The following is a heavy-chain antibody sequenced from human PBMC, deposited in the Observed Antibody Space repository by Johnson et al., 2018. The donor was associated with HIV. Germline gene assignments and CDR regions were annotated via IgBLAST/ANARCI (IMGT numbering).Heavy chain of an antibody. V-gene: IGHV3-7*01. CDR3: ATGYYNFWGAYSHDAFDL. CDR2: IKQDGSDK. J-gene: IGHJ3*01. Sequence: VQLVESGGGLVKPGGSLRLSCAASGFTFDDYAMHWVRQAPGKGLEWVANIKQDGSDKYYVDSVKVRFTISRDNAKNSLYLQMNSLRAEDTAVYYGATGYYNFWGAYSHDAFDLWGQGTMVAVSS. D-gene: IGHD3-3*01. CDR1: GFTFDDYA.